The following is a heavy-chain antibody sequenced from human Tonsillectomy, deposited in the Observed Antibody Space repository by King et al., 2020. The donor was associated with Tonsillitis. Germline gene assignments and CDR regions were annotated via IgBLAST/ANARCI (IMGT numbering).Heavy chain of an antibody. CDR3: ARDLGTYYYDSSGYGLDY. V-gene: IGHV3-74*01. D-gene: IGHD3-22*01. CDR1: GFTFSSYW. Sequence: VQLVESGGGLVQPGGSLRLSCAASGFTFSSYWMHWVRQAPGKGLVWVSGINSDGSSTSYADSGKGRFTISRDNAKNTLYLQMNSLIAEDTAVYYCARDLGTYYYDSSGYGLDYWGQGTLVTVSS. J-gene: IGHJ4*02. CDR2: INSDGSST.